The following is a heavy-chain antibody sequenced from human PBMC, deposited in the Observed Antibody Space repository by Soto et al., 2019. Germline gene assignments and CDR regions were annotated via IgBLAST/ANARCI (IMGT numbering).Heavy chain of an antibody. V-gene: IGHV4-30-4*01. D-gene: IGHD2-8*01. CDR2: IYYSGST. Sequence: PSETLSLTCTVSGGSISSGDYYWSWIRQPPGKGLEWIGYIYYSGSTYYNPSLKSRVTISVDTSKNQFSLKLSSVTAADTAVYYCAREMVHAQKYYFDYWGQGTLVTVSS. CDR3: AREMVHAQKYYFDY. CDR1: GGSISSGDYY. J-gene: IGHJ4*02.